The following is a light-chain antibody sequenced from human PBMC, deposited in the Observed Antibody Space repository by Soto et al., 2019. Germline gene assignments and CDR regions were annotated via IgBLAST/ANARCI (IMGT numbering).Light chain of an antibody. CDR2: GAT. CDR1: QAIGNY. CDR3: QQCHATSLT. J-gene: IGKJ5*01. V-gene: IGKV1-39*01. Sequence: SQNTLPRSSMYASFLDRVTITCRASQAIGNYLNWYQQKPGKAPNLLIFGATTLQSGVPSRFSGSGYGTNFTLIISVLQPEDFAIYYCQQCHATSLTFGQGTRLEIK.